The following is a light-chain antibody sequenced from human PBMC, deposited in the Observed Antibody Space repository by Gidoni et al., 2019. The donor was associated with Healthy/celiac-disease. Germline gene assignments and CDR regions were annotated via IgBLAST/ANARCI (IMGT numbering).Light chain of an antibody. Sequence: EIVLTQSPATLSLSPGERATLSCRASQSVSSYLAWYQQKPGQAPRLLIYDASNRATGIPARFSGSGSGTDVTLTISSLEPEDFAVYYCQQRSNWHPWTFGQGTKVEIK. CDR2: DAS. CDR3: QQRSNWHPWT. CDR1: QSVSSY. J-gene: IGKJ1*01. V-gene: IGKV3-11*01.